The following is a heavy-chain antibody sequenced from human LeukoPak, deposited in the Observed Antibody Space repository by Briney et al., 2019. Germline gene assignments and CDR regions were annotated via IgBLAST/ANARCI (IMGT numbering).Heavy chain of an antibody. Sequence: SETLSLTCAVPGGSISSSNWWSWVRQPPGKGLEWIGEIYHSGSTNYNPSLKSRVTISVDKSKNQFSLKLSSVTAADTAVYYCARDWSTSGWYIDSLYWYFDLWGRGTLVTVSS. CDR2: IYHSGST. J-gene: IGHJ2*01. V-gene: IGHV4-4*02. CDR1: GGSISSSNW. CDR3: ARDWSTSGWYIDSLYWYFDL. D-gene: IGHD6-19*01.